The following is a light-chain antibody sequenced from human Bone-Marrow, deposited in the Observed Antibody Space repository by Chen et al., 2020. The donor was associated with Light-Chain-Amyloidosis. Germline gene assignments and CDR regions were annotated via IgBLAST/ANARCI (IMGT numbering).Light chain of an antibody. J-gene: IGKJ4*01. CDR1: QTISSNY. Sequence: EMVLTQSPGTLSLSPGEGANLSCRASQTISSNYLTWYQQKFGQAPRLLIYGSSSRATGIPDRFTGSGSGTDFTLTINSLEPEDVAMYYCQEYGSSPLTFGGGTKVEIK. CDR3: QEYGSSPLT. CDR2: GSS. V-gene: IGKV3-20*01.